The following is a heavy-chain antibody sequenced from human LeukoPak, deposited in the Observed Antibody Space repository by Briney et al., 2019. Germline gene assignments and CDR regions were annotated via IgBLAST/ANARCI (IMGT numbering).Heavy chain of an antibody. Sequence: QPGGSLRLSCAASGFTFSSYAMSWVRQAPGKGLEWVSSISNSGGSTYYADSVKGWFTISRGNSKNTLYLHMNSLRAEDTAVYYCAKVTYDYVWGSFESWGQGTLVTVSS. V-gene: IGHV3-23*01. J-gene: IGHJ4*02. CDR2: ISNSGGST. CDR1: GFTFSSYA. CDR3: AKVTYDYVWGSFES. D-gene: IGHD3-16*01.